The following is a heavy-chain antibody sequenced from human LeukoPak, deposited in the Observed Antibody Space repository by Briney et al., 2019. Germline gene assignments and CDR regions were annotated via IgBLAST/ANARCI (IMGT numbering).Heavy chain of an antibody. CDR2: IYYSGTT. CDR1: GDSISNYF. V-gene: IGHV4-59*01. CDR3: ARKSCSGGSCYDEY. D-gene: IGHD2-15*01. J-gene: IGHJ4*02. Sequence: SETLSLTCTVSGDSISNYFWGWIRQPPGKGLEWIGDIYYSGTTSYNSSLRSRVTISADTSKNQFSLNLKSVTTADTAVYYCARKSCSGGSCYDEYWGQGTLVTVSS.